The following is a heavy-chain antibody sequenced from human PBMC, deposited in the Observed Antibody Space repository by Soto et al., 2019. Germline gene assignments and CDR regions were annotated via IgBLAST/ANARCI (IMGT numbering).Heavy chain of an antibody. CDR2: ISAYNGNT. CDR3: ARTSYDFWSGYRLSS. D-gene: IGHD3-3*01. Sequence: ASVKVSCKASGYTFTSYGISWVRQAPGQGLEWMGWISAYNGNTNYAQKLQGRVTMTTDTSTSTAYMELRSLRSDDTAVYYCARTSYDFWSGYRLSSWGQGTLVTVSS. J-gene: IGHJ4*02. CDR1: GYTFTSYG. V-gene: IGHV1-18*01.